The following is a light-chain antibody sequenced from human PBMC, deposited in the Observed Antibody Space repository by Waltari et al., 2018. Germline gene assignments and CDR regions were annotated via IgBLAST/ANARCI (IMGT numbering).Light chain of an antibody. CDR2: EVT. V-gene: IGLV2-14*01. J-gene: IGLJ1*01. CDR3: SSYTTSRTYV. CDR1: NSDVGSYNF. Sequence: QSALTQPAPVSGSPGQSITIYCPGTNSDVGSYNFVSWYQQHPGEAPKLMIFEVTNRPSGVSNRFAGSKSGNTASLIISGLQGEDEADYYCSSYTTSRTYVFGTGTKVTVL.